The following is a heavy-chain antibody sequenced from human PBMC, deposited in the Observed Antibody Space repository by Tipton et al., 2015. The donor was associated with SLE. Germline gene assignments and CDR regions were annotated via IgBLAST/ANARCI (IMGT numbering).Heavy chain of an antibody. Sequence: LSLTCAVYGGSFSGCYWSWIRQPPGKGLEWIGEINHSGSTNYNPSLKSRVTISVDTSKNQFSLKLSSVTAADTAVYYCARVGSWTSLADYWGQGTLVTVSS. CDR1: GGSFSGCY. J-gene: IGHJ4*02. CDR3: ARVGSWTSLADY. V-gene: IGHV4-34*01. D-gene: IGHD6-13*01. CDR2: INHSGST.